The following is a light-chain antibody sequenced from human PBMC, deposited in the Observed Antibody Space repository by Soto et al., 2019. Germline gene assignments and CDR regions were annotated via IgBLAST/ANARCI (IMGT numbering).Light chain of an antibody. CDR3: RSYTGRYSLNV. Sequence: QSALTQPASVSGSPGQSITISCTGTSSDVGTYNFVSWYQQHPGKALKLMIYEVKNRPSGVSNRFSGSKSGTTASLTISGLQAEDEADYYCRSYTGRYSLNVFGTGTKLTVL. J-gene: IGLJ1*01. V-gene: IGLV2-14*01. CDR1: SSDVGTYNF. CDR2: EVK.